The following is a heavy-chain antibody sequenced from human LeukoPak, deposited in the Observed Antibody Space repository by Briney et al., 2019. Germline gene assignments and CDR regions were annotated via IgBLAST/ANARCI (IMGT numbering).Heavy chain of an antibody. V-gene: IGHV1-2*02. CDR2: INPNSGGT. D-gene: IGHD2-2*02. J-gene: IGHJ4*02. CDR1: GYTFTGYY. Sequence: ASVKVSCKASGYTFTGYYMHWVRQAPGQELEWMGWINPNSGGTNYAQKFPGRVTMTRDTSISTAYMELSRLRSDGTAVYYCARILGYCSSTSCYTEHFDYWGQGTLVTVSS. CDR3: ARILGYCSSTSCYTEHFDY.